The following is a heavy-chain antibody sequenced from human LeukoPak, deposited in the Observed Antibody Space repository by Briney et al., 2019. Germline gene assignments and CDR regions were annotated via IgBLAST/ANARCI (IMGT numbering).Heavy chain of an antibody. CDR1: GFTFSSFA. Sequence: GGSLRLSCTGSGFTFSSFAMGWVRQAPGEGLDWVSVISGGGVSTYYADSAQGRVTVSRDNSQNTLYLQMKSLSAEDTAVFYCAKAMSRIVTSGEPNWYFDLWGRGTLVTVSS. CDR3: AKAMSRIVTSGEPNWYFDL. D-gene: IGHD1-26*01. J-gene: IGHJ2*01. CDR2: ISGGGVST. V-gene: IGHV3-23*01.